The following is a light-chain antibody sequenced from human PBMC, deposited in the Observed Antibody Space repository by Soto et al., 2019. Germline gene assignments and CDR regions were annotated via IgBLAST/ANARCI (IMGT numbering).Light chain of an antibody. CDR1: NNYICGYTY. J-gene: IGLJ1*01. CDR3: SSYSRSINYV. Sequence: QSVLTQPPSASRSPGQSVTISCAETNNYICGYTYVSWYQQLPGKAPKLMIYEVNKRPSGIPDRFSGSKSGNTASLTVSGLQPEDEAEYFCSSYSRSINYVFGTGTKVNVL. CDR2: EVN. V-gene: IGLV2-8*01.